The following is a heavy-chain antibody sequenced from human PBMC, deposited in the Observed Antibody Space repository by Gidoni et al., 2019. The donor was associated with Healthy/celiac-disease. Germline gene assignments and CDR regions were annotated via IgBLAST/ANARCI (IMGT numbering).Heavy chain of an antibody. D-gene: IGHD4-17*01. CDR3: ASYGTVTTSGLIFDY. J-gene: IGHJ4*02. Sequence: EVQLVESGGGLVQPGGSLRLSCAASGFNVSSNYMSWVRQAPGKGLEWVSGIYSGGSTYYADSVKGRFTISRDNSKNTLYLQMNSLRAEDTAVYYCASYGTVTTSGLIFDYWGQGTLVTVSS. V-gene: IGHV3-66*01. CDR2: IYSGGST. CDR1: GFNVSSNY.